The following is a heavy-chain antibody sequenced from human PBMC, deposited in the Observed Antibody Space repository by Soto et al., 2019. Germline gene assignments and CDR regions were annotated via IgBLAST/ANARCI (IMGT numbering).Heavy chain of an antibody. J-gene: IGHJ4*02. V-gene: IGHV2-70*11. CDR3: ARIEYSSSSTLGYFDY. Sequence: SGPTLVNPTQTLTLTCTFSGFSLSTSGMCVSWIRQPPGKALEWLARIDWDDDKYYSTSLKTRLTISKDTSKNQVVLTMTNMDPVDTATYYCARIEYSSSSTLGYFDYWGQGTLVTVSS. D-gene: IGHD6-6*01. CDR2: IDWDDDK. CDR1: GFSLSTSGMC.